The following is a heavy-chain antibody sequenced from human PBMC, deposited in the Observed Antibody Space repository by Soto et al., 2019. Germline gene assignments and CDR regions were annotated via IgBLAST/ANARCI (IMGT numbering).Heavy chain of an antibody. J-gene: IGHJ6*02. Sequence: ASVKVSCKASGYTFTGYYVHWARQAPGQGLEWMGWINPNSGDTYLAQRFQGRVTMNRDTSIGTAYMELRGLTSDDTAEYYCAKGGAIVAAGTRVYLYDAMDVWGQGTTVAVSS. CDR2: INPNSGDT. CDR3: AKGGAIVAAGTRVYLYDAMDV. CDR1: GYTFTGYY. D-gene: IGHD1-26*01. V-gene: IGHV1-2*02.